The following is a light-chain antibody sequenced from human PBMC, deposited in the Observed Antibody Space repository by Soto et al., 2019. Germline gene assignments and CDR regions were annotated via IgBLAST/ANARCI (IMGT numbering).Light chain of an antibody. Sequence: QSALTQPASVSGSPGQSITISCTETSSAVGGYNYVSWYQQYPGKAPKLMIYEVSNRPSGVSNRFSGSKSGNTASLTISGLRADDEADYYCSSYTSSRSPLVFGTGTKLTVL. CDR2: EVS. CDR3: SSYTSSRSPLV. CDR1: SSAVGGYNY. V-gene: IGLV2-14*01. J-gene: IGLJ1*01.